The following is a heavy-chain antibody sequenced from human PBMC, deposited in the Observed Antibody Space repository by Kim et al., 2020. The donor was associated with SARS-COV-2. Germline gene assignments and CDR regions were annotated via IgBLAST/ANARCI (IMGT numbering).Heavy chain of an antibody. D-gene: IGHD3-3*01. CDR1: GGSISSGGYY. Sequence: SETLSLTCTVSGGSISSGGYYWSWSRQHPGKGLEWIGYIYYSGSTYYNPSLKSRVTISVDTSKNQFSLKRSSVTAADTAVYYCARAHRTIFGVVEYMDVWGQGTTVTVSS. V-gene: IGHV4-31*03. J-gene: IGHJ6*02. CDR2: IYYSGST. CDR3: ARAHRTIFGVVEYMDV.